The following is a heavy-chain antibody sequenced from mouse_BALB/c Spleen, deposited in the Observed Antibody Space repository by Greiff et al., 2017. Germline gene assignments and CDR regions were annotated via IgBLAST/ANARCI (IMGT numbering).Heavy chain of an antibody. CDR1: GFTFSNYW. Sequence: EVQVVESGGGLVQPGGSMKLSCVASGFTFSNYWMNWVRQSPEKGLEWVAEIRMKSNNYATHYAESVKGRFTISRDDSKSSVYLQMNNLRAEDTGIYYCTRRTYYRAGFGYWGQGTLGTVSA. D-gene: IGHD2-14*01. V-gene: IGHV6-6*02. CDR2: IRMKSNNYAT. J-gene: IGHJ3*01. CDR3: TRRTYYRAGFGY.